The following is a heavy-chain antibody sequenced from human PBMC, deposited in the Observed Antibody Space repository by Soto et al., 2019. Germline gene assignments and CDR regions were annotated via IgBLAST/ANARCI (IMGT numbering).Heavy chain of an antibody. CDR1: GFTFSTYG. J-gene: IGHJ4*02. CDR3: AKALGGKNYFDY. Sequence: QVQLVESGGGVVQPGRSLRLSCEASGFTFSTYGMHWVRQAPGKGLEWVAVISYDGSNKYYADSVKGRFTISRDNSKNPLYLRMSSLRAEDTAVYYCAKALGGKNYFDYWGQGTLVTVSS. V-gene: IGHV3-30*18. D-gene: IGHD3-16*01. CDR2: ISYDGSNK.